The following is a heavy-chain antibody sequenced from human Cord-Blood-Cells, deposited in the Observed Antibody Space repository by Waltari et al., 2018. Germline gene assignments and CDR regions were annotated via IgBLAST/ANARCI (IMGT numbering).Heavy chain of an antibody. Sequence: QVQLQQWGAGLLKPSETLSLTCAVYGGSFSGYYWSWIRQPPGKGLEWIGEIKHSGSTNYNPSLKSRVTISVDTSKNQFSLKLSSVTAADTAVYYCARGRWGSPIDYWGQGTLVTVSS. J-gene: IGHJ4*02. CDR2: IKHSGST. CDR1: GGSFSGYY. D-gene: IGHD2-21*01. CDR3: ARGRWGSPIDY. V-gene: IGHV4-34*01.